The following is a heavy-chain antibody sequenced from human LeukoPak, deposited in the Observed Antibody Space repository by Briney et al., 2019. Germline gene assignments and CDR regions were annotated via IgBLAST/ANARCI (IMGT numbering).Heavy chain of an antibody. CDR2: IYYSGST. CDR3: ARAIAAAHFDY. CDR1: GGSISSGDYY. V-gene: IGHV4-30-4*08. J-gene: IGHJ4*02. D-gene: IGHD6-13*01. Sequence: SETLSLTCTVSGGSISSGDYYWSWIRQPPGKGLEWIGYIYYSGSTYYNPSLKGRVTISVDTSKNQFSLKLSSVTAADTAVYYCARAIAAAHFDYWGQGTLVTVSS.